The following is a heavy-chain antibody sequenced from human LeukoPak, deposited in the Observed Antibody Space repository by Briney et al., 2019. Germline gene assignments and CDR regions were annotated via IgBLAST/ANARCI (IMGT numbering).Heavy chain of an antibody. CDR1: GYTFTSYG. D-gene: IGHD3-22*01. CDR3: ARTDSSGYYTLYYYGMDV. V-gene: IGHV1-18*01. Sequence: ASVKVSCKASGYTFTSYGISWVRQAPGQGLEWMGWISAYNGNTNYAQKLQGRVTMTTDTSTSTAYMELRSQRSDDTAVYYCARTDSSGYYTLYYYGMDVWGQGTTVTVSS. J-gene: IGHJ6*02. CDR2: ISAYNGNT.